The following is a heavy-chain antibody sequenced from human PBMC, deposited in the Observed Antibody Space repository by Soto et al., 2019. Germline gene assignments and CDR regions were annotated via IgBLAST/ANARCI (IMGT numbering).Heavy chain of an antibody. CDR2: IIPIFGTA. J-gene: IGHJ4*02. Sequence: QVQLVQSGAEVKKPGSSVKVSCKASGGTFSSYAISWVRQAPGQGLEWMGGIIPIFGTANYAQKFQGRVTITADESTSTAYMELSSLRSEDTAVYYCERTPRVAATVTAKYFDYWGQGTLVTVSS. D-gene: IGHD2-15*01. CDR1: GGTFSSYA. CDR3: ERTPRVAATVTAKYFDY. V-gene: IGHV1-69*01.